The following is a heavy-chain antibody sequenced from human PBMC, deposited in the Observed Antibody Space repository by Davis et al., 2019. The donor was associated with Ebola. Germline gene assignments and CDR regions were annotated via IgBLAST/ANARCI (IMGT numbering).Heavy chain of an antibody. D-gene: IGHD6-19*01. J-gene: IGHJ5*02. CDR1: GYTLTDYQ. CDR3: ARDYYYITVATRRFDP. V-gene: IGHV1-2*02. CDR2: VSPRSGDT. Sequence: ASVKVSCKASGYTLTDYQMHWVRQAPGQGPEWMGWVSPRSGDTKYAERFQGRVTMTRDTSISTAYMELSRLRSDDTAVYYCARDYYYITVATRRFDPWGQGTLVTVSS.